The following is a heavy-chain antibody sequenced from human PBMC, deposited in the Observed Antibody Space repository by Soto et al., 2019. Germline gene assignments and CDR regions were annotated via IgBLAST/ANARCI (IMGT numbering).Heavy chain of an antibody. J-gene: IGHJ4*02. V-gene: IGHV4-59*01. CDR2: VYYSGST. Sequence: PLETLSHTYTVAVDNIITYYRSWIRQPPGRGLEWIGYVYYSGSTNYNPSLKSRVTIAVDTSKNQFSLKLTSVTAADTAVYYCAKTHSSSYSYFDFWGQGALVTVSS. CDR3: AKTHSSSYSYFDF. CDR1: VDNIITYY. D-gene: IGHD3-22*01.